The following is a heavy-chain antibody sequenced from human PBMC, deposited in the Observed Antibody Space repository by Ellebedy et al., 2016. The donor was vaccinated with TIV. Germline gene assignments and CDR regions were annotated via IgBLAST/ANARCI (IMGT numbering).Heavy chain of an antibody. V-gene: IGHV3-11*01. CDR1: GFTFSDYY. CDR2: ISSSGSTI. Sequence: GESLKISCAASGFTFSDYYMSWIRQAPGKGLEWVSYISSSGSTIYYADSVKGRFTISRDNAKNSLYLQMNSLRAEDTAVYYCASSRYHYYLGNTIFVYWGQGTLVTVAS. D-gene: IGHD3-10*01. CDR3: ASSRYHYYLGNTIFVY. J-gene: IGHJ4*02.